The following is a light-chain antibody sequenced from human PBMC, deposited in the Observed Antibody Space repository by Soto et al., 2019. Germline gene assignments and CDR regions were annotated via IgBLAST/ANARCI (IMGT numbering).Light chain of an antibody. J-gene: IGKJ2*01. CDR2: GAS. CDR1: QNVSSN. CDR3: HHYNDWPPKQYT. V-gene: IGKV3-15*01. Sequence: EIVMTQSPATLSVSPGERATLSCRASQNVSSNLAWYQQKLGQAPRLIIYGASSRATGIPARFSGSGSGTEFTLTVSSLQSEDFAVYYCHHYNDWPPKQYTFGQGTKLEIK.